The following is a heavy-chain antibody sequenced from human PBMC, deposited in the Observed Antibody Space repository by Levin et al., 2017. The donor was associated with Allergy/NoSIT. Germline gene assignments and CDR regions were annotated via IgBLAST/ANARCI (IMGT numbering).Heavy chain of an antibody. CDR2: IYTIGST. D-gene: IGHD6-6*01. J-gene: IGHJ4*02. CDR1: GGSICSYY. V-gene: IGHV4-4*07. CDR3: ARRIAARSYFDY. Sequence: SQTPSLTCTVSGGSICSYYWSWIRQPAGKGLEWIGRIYTIGSTNYNPSLKSRVTMSVDTSKNQFSLKLSSVTAADTAVYYCARRIAARSYFDYWGQGTLVTVSS.